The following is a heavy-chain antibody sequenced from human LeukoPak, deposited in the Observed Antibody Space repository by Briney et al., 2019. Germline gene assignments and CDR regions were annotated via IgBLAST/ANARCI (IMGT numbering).Heavy chain of an antibody. CDR1: GFTFSSYS. CDR3: WGFRYDILTGSHDY. Sequence: GGSLRLSCAASGFTFSSYSMNWVRRAPGKGLEWVSSISGSSSYIYYADSVKGRFTISRDNAKNSLYLQMSSLRAEDTAVYYCWGFRYDILTGSHDYWGQGTLVTVSS. J-gene: IGHJ4*02. CDR2: ISGSSSYI. V-gene: IGHV3-21*01. D-gene: IGHD3-9*01.